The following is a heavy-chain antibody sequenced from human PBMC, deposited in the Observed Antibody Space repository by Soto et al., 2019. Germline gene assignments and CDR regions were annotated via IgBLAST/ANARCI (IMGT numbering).Heavy chain of an antibody. CDR3: ARVTSMVRGVIDNWFDP. V-gene: IGHV1-69*01. D-gene: IGHD3-10*01. J-gene: IGHJ5*02. CDR1: GGTFSSYA. Sequence: QVPLVQSGAEVKKPGSSVTVSCKASGGTFSSYAIHWVRQAPGQGLEWMGGIIPMYGPAKYAQRFQGRVTSTADESTTTVYRERTGLTSQDTTVYDCARVTSMVRGVIDNWFDPWGHGTLVTVSS. CDR2: IIPMYGPA.